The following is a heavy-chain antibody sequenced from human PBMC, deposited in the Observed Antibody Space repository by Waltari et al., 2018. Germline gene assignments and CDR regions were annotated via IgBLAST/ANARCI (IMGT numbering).Heavy chain of an antibody. CDR3: ARGPFCSSTSCQYYYYYGMDV. Sequence: QVQLQESGPGLVKPSGTLSLTCAVSGGSISSSNWWSWVRQPPGKGLEWIGEIYHSGSTNYNPSLKSRVTISVDKSKNQFSLKLSSVTAADTAVYYCARGPFCSSTSCQYYYYYGMDVWGQGTTVTVSS. J-gene: IGHJ6*02. D-gene: IGHD2-2*01. V-gene: IGHV4-4*02. CDR2: IYHSGST. CDR1: GGSISSSNW.